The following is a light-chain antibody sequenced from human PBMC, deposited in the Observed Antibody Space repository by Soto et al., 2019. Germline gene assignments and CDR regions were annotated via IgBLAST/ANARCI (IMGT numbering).Light chain of an antibody. V-gene: IGKV3-15*01. J-gene: IGKJ4*01. Sequence: EIVMTQSPATLSVSPGERATLSCRASQSVNSNLAWYRQKPGQAPRLLISDASTRATGVPARFSGSGSGTEFTRTIRSLQSEDSGIYYCQQYNFWPPLTFGGGTKVEIK. CDR1: QSVNSN. CDR3: QQYNFWPPLT. CDR2: DAS.